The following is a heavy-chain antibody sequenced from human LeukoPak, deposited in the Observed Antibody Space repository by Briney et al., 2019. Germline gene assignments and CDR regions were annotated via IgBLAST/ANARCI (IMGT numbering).Heavy chain of an antibody. D-gene: IGHD6-19*01. J-gene: IGHJ4*02. CDR3: ARGPKAVAGRALSCDDY. Sequence: ASVKVSCKASGGTFSSYAISWVRQAPGQGLEWMGRIIPILGIANYAQKFQGRVTITADKSTSTAYMELSSLRSEDTAVYYCARGPKAVAGRALSCDDYWGQGTLVTVSS. CDR2: IIPILGIA. CDR1: GGTFSSYA. V-gene: IGHV1-69*04.